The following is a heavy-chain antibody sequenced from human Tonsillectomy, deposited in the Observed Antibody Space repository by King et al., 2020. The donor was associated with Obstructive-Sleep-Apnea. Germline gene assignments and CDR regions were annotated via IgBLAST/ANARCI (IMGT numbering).Heavy chain of an antibody. CDR3: PTYDLRYFDWFPPDY. J-gene: IGHJ4*02. CDR1: GFTFSNAW. CDR2: IQSKTDGVTT. V-gene: IGHV3-15*01. Sequence: VQLVESGGGLVKPGGSLRLSCAASGFTFSNAWMSCVRQAPGKGLEWVGGIQSKTDGVTTDYAAPVKGRFTISRDDSKNTLYLQMNSLKTEDTAVYYCPTYDLRYFDWFPPDYWGQGTLVTVSS. D-gene: IGHD3-9*01.